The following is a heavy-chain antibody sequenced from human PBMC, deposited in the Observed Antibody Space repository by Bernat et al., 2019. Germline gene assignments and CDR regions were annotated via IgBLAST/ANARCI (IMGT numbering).Heavy chain of an antibody. D-gene: IGHD6-13*01. V-gene: IGHV3-33*01. Sequence: QVQLVESGGGVVQPGRSLRLSCAASGFTSSSYGMHWVRQAPGKGLEWVAVIWYDGSNKYYADSVKGRFTISRDNSKNTLYLQMNSLRAEDTAVYYCARGGTAAGTRVVAFDIWGQGTMVTVSS. CDR2: IWYDGSNK. CDR3: ARGGTAAGTRVVAFDI. CDR1: GFTSSSYG. J-gene: IGHJ3*02.